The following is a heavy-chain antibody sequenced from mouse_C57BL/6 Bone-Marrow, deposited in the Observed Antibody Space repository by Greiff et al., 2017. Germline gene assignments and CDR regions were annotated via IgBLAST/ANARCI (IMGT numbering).Heavy chain of an antibody. CDR1: GYTFTDYY. D-gene: IGHD2-4*01. Sequence: QVQLKQSGPELVKPGASVKISCKASGYTFTDYYINWVKQRPGQGLEWIGWIFPGSGSTYYNEKFKGKATLTVDKSSSTAYMLLSSLTSEDSAVYFCARSIDYDGAWFAYWGQGTLVTVSA. CDR2: IFPGSGST. CDR3: ARSIDYDGAWFAY. J-gene: IGHJ3*01. V-gene: IGHV1-75*01.